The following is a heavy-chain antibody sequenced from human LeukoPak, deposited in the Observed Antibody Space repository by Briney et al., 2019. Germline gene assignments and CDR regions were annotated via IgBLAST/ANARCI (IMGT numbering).Heavy chain of an antibody. CDR3: ARVLRGYDLRPNAFDI. CDR1: GGTFSSYA. V-gene: IGHV1-69*06. D-gene: IGHD5-12*01. J-gene: IGHJ3*02. CDR2: IIPIFGTA. Sequence: GASVKVSCKASGGTFSSYAISWVRQAPGQGLEWMGGIIPIFGTANYAQKFQGRVTITADKSTSTAYMELSSLRSEDTAVYYCARVLRGYDLRPNAFDIWGQGTMVTVSS.